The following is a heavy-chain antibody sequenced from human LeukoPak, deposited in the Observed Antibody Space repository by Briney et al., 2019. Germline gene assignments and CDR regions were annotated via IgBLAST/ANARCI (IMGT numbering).Heavy chain of an antibody. CDR2: TYYRSKWYN. CDR3: AREYEQQLAYDAFDI. D-gene: IGHD6-13*01. J-gene: IGHJ3*02. Sequence: SQTLPLTCAISGDSVSSNSAAWNWIRQSPSRGLEWLGRTYYRSKWYNDYAVSVKSRITINPDTSKNQSSLQLNSGTPEDTAVYYCAREYEQQLAYDAFDIWGQGTMVTVSS. V-gene: IGHV6-1*01. CDR1: GDSVSSNSAA.